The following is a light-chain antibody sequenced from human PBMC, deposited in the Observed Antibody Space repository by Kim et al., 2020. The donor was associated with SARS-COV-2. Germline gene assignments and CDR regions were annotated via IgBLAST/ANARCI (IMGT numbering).Light chain of an antibody. Sequence: QKVTISCSGSSYNMGNNYVSWYQQLPGTAPKLLIYDNNKRPSGIPDRFSGSKSGTSATLGITGLQTGDEADYYCGTWDSSLSAGGVFGGGTQLTVL. V-gene: IGLV1-51*01. CDR2: DNN. CDR1: SYNMGNNY. J-gene: IGLJ3*02. CDR3: GTWDSSLSAGGV.